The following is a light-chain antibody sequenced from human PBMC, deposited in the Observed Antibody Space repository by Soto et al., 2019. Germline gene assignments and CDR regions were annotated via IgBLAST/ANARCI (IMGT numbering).Light chain of an antibody. Sequence: DIKMTKHPSTVFAYVGDTVTITCGASQRISGWLAWLEQKPGKAPKLLIYDVSALKRGVPPRFSGSGSGTEFTLTICSLQPEDFTTYYSQQYDFFLVTFCEGAKV. CDR2: DVS. CDR3: QQYDFFLVT. J-gene: IGKJ4*02. V-gene: IGKV1-5*01. CDR1: QRISGW.